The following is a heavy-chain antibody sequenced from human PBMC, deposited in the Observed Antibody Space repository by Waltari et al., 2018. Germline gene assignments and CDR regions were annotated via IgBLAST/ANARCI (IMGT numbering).Heavy chain of an antibody. Sequence: EVQLVESGGGLVQPGRSLRLSCTASGFSFGDKAMSWVRQAPGKGLEWLGFIISKADGGTTEYAASVKGRFTISRDDSRSIAYLQMNSLKTEDTAVYYCSRDAWDSSGYYIDYWGQGTLVTVSS. V-gene: IGHV3-49*04. D-gene: IGHD3-22*01. CDR3: SRDAWDSSGYYIDY. CDR2: IISKADGGTT. J-gene: IGHJ4*02. CDR1: GFSFGDKA.